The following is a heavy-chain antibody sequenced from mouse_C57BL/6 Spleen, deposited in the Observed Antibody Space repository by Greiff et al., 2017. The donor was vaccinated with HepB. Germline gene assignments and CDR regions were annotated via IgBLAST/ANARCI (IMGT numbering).Heavy chain of an antibody. J-gene: IGHJ1*03. CDR3: TTPSTVVAPRYFDV. Sequence: VQLQQSGAELVRPGASVKLSCTASGFNIKDYYMHWVKQRPEQGLEWIGRIDPEDGDTEYAPKFQGKATMTADTSSNTAYLQLSSLTSEDTAVYYCTTPSTVVAPRYFDVWGTGTTVTVSS. CDR1: GFNIKDYY. V-gene: IGHV14-1*01. D-gene: IGHD1-1*01. CDR2: IDPEDGDT.